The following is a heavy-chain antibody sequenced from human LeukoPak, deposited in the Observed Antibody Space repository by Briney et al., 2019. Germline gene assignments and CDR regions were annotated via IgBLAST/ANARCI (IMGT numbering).Heavy chain of an antibody. CDR3: ARDSSSFPNYFDY. V-gene: IGHV3-53*01. Sequence: GGSLRLSCAASGFTVSSTYMSWVRQAPGKGLEWVSLIYSDGSTFYADSVKGRFTISRDNSKNTLYLQMSNLRAEDTAVYYCARDSSSFPNYFDYWGQGTLVTVSS. J-gene: IGHJ4*02. CDR1: GFTVSSTY. D-gene: IGHD3-3*02. CDR2: IYSDGST.